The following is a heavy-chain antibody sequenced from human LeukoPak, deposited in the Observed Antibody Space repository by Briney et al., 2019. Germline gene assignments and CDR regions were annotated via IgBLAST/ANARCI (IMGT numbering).Heavy chain of an antibody. Sequence: PGGSLRLSCAASGFTVSSNYMSWVRQAPGKGLEWVSVIYSGGSTYCADSVKGRFTISRDNSKNTLYLQMNSLRAEDTAVYYCAREASSCSSTSCTNWFDPWGQGTLVTVSS. D-gene: IGHD2-2*01. J-gene: IGHJ5*02. CDR3: AREASSCSSTSCTNWFDP. V-gene: IGHV3-53*01. CDR1: GFTVSSNY. CDR2: IYSGGST.